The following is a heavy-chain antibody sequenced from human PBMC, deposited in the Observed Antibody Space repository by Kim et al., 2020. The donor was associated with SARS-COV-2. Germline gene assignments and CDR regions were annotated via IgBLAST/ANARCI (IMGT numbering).Heavy chain of an antibody. V-gene: IGHV3-30*18. CDR1: GFTFSSYG. J-gene: IGHJ4*02. Sequence: GGSLRLSCAASGFTFSSYGMHWVRQAPGKGLEWVAVISYDGSNKYYADSVKGRFTISRDNSKNTLYLQMNSLRAEDTAVYYCAKAELNYCGGDCSKGSFDYWGQGTLVTVSS. CDR3: AKAELNYCGGDCSKGSFDY. D-gene: IGHD2-21*02. CDR2: ISYDGSNK.